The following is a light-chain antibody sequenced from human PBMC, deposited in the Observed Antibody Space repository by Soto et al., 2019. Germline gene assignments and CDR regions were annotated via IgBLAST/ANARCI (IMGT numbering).Light chain of an antibody. CDR3: QQYNSYPWT. Sequence: DIQMTQSPSTLSASVGDRVTITCRASQSISSWLAWYQQKPGKAPKLLIYKASSLERGVPSRFSGSGSGTEFTLTTSSLQPDDLATYYYQQYNSYPWTFGQGTKVEIK. CDR2: KAS. V-gene: IGKV1-5*03. J-gene: IGKJ1*01. CDR1: QSISSW.